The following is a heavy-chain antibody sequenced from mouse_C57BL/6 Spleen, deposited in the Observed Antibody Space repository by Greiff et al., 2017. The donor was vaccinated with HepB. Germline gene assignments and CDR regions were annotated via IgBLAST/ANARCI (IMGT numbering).Heavy chain of an antibody. CDR1: GYTFTSYW. CDR2: INPSNGGT. J-gene: IGHJ4*01. Sequence: QVQLQQPGTELVKPGASVKLSCKASGYTFTSYWMHWVKQRPGQGLEWIGNINPSNGGTNYNEKFKSKATLTVDKSSSTAYMQLSSLTSEDSAVYNCARGLGRWYYAMDYWGQGTSVTVSS. CDR3: ARGLGRWYYAMDY. D-gene: IGHD4-1*01. V-gene: IGHV1-53*01.